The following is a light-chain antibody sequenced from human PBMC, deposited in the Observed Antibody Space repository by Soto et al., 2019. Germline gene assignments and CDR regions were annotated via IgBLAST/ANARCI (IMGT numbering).Light chain of an antibody. Sequence: EIVLTQSPGTLSLSPGERATLSCRASQSVSSSYLAWYQQKPGQAPRLLIYGSSSRATGIPGRFSGSGSGTDFTLTISSLEPEDFAVYYCQQYGSSPLTFGPGTKVDIK. CDR1: QSVSSSY. V-gene: IGKV3-20*01. CDR2: GSS. J-gene: IGKJ3*01. CDR3: QQYGSSPLT.